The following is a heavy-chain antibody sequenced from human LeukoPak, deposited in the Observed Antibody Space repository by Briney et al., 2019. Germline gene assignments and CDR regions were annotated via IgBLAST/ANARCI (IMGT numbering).Heavy chain of an antibody. V-gene: IGHV3-33*01. CDR1: GFTFSSYG. Sequence: GGSLRLSCAASGFTFSSYGMHWVRQAPGKGLEWVAVIWYDGSNKYYADSVKGRFTISRDNSKNTLYLQMNSLRAEDTAVYYCARSGLGYCSSTSCYMVYYYYCMDVWGKGTTVTVSS. J-gene: IGHJ6*03. D-gene: IGHD2-2*02. CDR2: IWYDGSNK. CDR3: ARSGLGYCSSTSCYMVYYYYCMDV.